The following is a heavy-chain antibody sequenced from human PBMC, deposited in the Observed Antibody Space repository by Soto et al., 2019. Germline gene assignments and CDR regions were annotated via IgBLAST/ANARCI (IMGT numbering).Heavy chain of an antibody. CDR1: GGTFSSYA. J-gene: IGHJ5*02. D-gene: IGHD5-12*01. Sequence: QVQLVQSGAEVKKPGSSVTVSCQASGGTFSSYAISWVRPAPGQGLEWRGGLIPLFGTATYAQKFQGRVTITADESTSTAYMELSRLRSEDTAVYYCAREGRDGYNYGWFDPWGQGTLVTVSS. V-gene: IGHV1-69*01. CDR2: LIPLFGTA. CDR3: AREGRDGYNYGWFDP.